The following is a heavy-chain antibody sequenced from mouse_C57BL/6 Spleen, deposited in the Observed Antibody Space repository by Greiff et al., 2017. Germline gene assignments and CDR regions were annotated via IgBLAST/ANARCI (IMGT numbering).Heavy chain of an antibody. J-gene: IGHJ4*01. Sequence: QVHVKQSGAELAKPGASVKLSCKASGYTFTSYWMHWVKQRPGQGLEWIGYINPSSGYTKYNQKFKDKDTLTADKSSSTAYMQLSSLTYGDSAVYYCARSGGSSPYYYAMDYWGQGTSVTVSS. V-gene: IGHV1-7*01. D-gene: IGHD1-1*01. CDR1: GYTFTSYW. CDR3: ARSGGSSPYYYAMDY. CDR2: INPSSGYT.